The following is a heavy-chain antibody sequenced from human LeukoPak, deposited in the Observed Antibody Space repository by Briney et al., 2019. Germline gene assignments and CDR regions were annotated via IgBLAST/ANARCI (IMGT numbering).Heavy chain of an antibody. V-gene: IGHV4-34*01. CDR1: GGSFSGYY. CDR3: ARLRRFDY. J-gene: IGHJ4*02. CDR2: INHTGST. Sequence: SETLSLTCAVYGGSFSGYYWSWIRQPPGKGLEWIGEINHTGSTNYNASLKSRVTISVDTSKNRFSPKLSSVTAADTAVYYCARLRRFDYWGQGTLVTVSS.